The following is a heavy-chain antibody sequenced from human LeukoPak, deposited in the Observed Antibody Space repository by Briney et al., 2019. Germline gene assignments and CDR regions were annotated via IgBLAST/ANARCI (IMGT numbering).Heavy chain of an antibody. V-gene: IGHV1-8*01. Sequence: ASVKVSCKASGYTFTSYDINWVRQATGQGLEWMGWMNPNSGNTGYAQKFQGRVTMTRNTSISTAYMELSSLRSEDTAVYYCARGAHMVRGPGLTYWGQGTLVTVSS. J-gene: IGHJ4*02. CDR1: GYTFTSYD. CDR3: ARGAHMVRGPGLTY. CDR2: MNPNSGNT. D-gene: IGHD3-10*01.